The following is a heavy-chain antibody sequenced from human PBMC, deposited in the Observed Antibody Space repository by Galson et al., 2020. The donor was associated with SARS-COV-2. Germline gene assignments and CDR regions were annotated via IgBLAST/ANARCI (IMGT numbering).Heavy chain of an antibody. CDR3: ARFNRICTTTSCYAGSGFDP. CDR1: GYSFSIYW. J-gene: IGHJ5*02. Sequence: HGESLKIPCKGSGYSFSIYWIGWVRQMPGKGLEWMGTIYPGDFDTRYSPSFQGRVTISADKSISTAYLQWSSLKASDTAMYYCARFNRICTTTSCYAGSGFDPWGQGTLVTVSS. V-gene: IGHV5-51*01. CDR2: IYPGDFDT. D-gene: IGHD2-2*01.